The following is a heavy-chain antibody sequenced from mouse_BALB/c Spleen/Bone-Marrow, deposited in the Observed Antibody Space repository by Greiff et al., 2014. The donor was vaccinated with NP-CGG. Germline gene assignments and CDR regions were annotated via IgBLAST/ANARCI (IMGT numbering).Heavy chain of an antibody. CDR1: GFTFSSYT. J-gene: IGHJ3*01. CDR3: ARQSYEGFAY. Sequence: EVKLMESGGNLVQPGGSLKLSCAASGFTFSSYTMSWVRQTPEKRLEWVAYISNGGGSTYYPDTVKGRFTISRDNATNTLYLQMSSLKSEDTAMYYCARQSYEGFAYWDQGTLVTVSA. D-gene: IGHD2-3*01. CDR2: ISNGGGST. V-gene: IGHV5-12-2*01.